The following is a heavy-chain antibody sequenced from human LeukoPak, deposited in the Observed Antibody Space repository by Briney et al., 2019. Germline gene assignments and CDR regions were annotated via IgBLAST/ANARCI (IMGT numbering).Heavy chain of an antibody. CDR1: GGSISNYY. J-gene: IGHJ6*02. V-gene: IGHV4-59*01. CDR3: GGEDPHTSVPEGIDV. Sequence: SETLSLTCTVSGGSISNYYWSWVRQSPGKGREWIGYVYYSGTNNYNPSLKSRVTISVDTSKNKSSLKLRSGNAGDTPGYYDGGEDPHTSVPEGIDVWGPATTVTVSS. CDR2: VYYSGTN. D-gene: IGHD2-2*01.